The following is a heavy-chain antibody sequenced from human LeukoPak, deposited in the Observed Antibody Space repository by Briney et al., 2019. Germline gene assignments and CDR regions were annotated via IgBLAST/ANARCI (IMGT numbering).Heavy chain of an antibody. CDR1: GFTFTDHY. CDR2: IGPHSTFT. V-gene: IGHV1-2*02. J-gene: IGHJ4*02. Sequence: ASVKVSCKSSGFTFTDHYIHWVRQGPGQGLEWMGYIGPHSTFTSSPQEFQGRVTMTRDASMSTAYMELTRLTSDDTAVYYCVREGEGPPSKDFDYWGQGTLVTVSS. CDR3: VREGEGPPSKDFDY. D-gene: IGHD2-21*01.